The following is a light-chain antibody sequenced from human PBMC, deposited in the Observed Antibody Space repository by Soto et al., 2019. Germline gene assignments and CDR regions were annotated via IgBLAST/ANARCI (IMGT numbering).Light chain of an antibody. CDR3: SSYRSGGTFV. CDR1: STDFVTYNR. CDR2: EAS. J-gene: IGLJ1*01. Sequence: QSALTQPPSVSGSPGQSVTISCTGTSTDFVTYNRVSWYQQPPGTAPKLIVYEASNRPSGVPDRFSGSKSGNTASLTISGRQAADEADYYCSSYRSGGTFVFGSGTKLTVL. V-gene: IGLV2-18*02.